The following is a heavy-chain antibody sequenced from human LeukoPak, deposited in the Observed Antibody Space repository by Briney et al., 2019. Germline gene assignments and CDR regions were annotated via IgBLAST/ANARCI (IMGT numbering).Heavy chain of an antibody. D-gene: IGHD6-13*01. CDR1: GGSFSGYY. CDR3: ARHEKQQLARHNWFDP. V-gene: IGHV4-34*01. Sequence: PSETLSLTCAVYGGSFSGYYWSWIRQPPGKGLEWIGEINHSGSTNYNPSLKSRVTISVDTSKNQFSLKLSSVTAADTAVYYCARHEKQQLARHNWFDPWGQGTLVTVSS. CDR2: INHSGST. J-gene: IGHJ5*02.